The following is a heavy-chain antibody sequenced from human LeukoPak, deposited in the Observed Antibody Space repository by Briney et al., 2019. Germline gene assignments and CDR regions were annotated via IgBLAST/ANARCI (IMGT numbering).Heavy chain of an antibody. D-gene: IGHD3-9*01. CDR1: GFIVSSNY. Sequence: PGGSLRLSCAASGFIVSSNYMSWVRQAPGKGLEWVSVIYSGGSTYYADSVKGRFTISRDNSKNTLYLQMNSLRAEDTAVYYCARGAPAQYYDILTGYYPYFDYWGQGTLVTVSA. CDR2: IYSGGST. V-gene: IGHV3-53*01. CDR3: ARGAPAQYYDILTGYYPYFDY. J-gene: IGHJ4*02.